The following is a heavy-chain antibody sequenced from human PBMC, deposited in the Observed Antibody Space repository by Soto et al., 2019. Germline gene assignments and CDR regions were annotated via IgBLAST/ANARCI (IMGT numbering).Heavy chain of an antibody. CDR1: GYTFTSYG. Sequence: GASVKVSCKASGYTFTSYGISWVRQAPGQGLEWMGWISTYNGNTKYAQKLQGRVTMTTDTSTSTAYMELRSPRSDDTAVFYCAREQVSIVGVGRWGKGTLVTVSS. D-gene: IGHD2-15*01. J-gene: IGHJ4*02. V-gene: IGHV1-18*01. CDR3: AREQVSIVGVGR. CDR2: ISTYNGNT.